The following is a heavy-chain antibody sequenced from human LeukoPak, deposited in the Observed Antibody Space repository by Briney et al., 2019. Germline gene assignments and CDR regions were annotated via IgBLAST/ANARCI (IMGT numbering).Heavy chain of an antibody. Sequence: SESLSLTCTVSGGSISISSSSYYWGWIRQPPGKGLEWIGSIYYSGSTYYNPSLKSRVTISVDTSKNQFSLKLSSVTAADTAVYYCASTYYYDSSGYNFDYWGQGTLVTVSS. J-gene: IGHJ4*02. V-gene: IGHV4-39*07. CDR1: GGSISISSSSYY. CDR3: ASTYYYDSSGYNFDY. CDR2: IYYSGST. D-gene: IGHD3-22*01.